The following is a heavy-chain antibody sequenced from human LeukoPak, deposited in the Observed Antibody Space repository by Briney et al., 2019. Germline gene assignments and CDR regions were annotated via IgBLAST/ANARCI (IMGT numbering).Heavy chain of an antibody. Sequence: PGGSLRLSRAASGFTFSSYSMNWVRQAPGKGLEWVSSISSSSSYIYYADSVKGRFTISRDNAKNSLYLQMNSLRAEDTAVYYCARDARIAVAGTGYFQHWGQGTLVTVSS. CDR1: GFTFSSYS. CDR3: ARDARIAVAGTGYFQH. J-gene: IGHJ1*01. D-gene: IGHD6-19*01. V-gene: IGHV3-21*01. CDR2: ISSSSSYI.